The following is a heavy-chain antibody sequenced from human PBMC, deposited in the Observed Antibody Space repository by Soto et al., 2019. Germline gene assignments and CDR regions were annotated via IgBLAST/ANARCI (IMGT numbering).Heavy chain of an antibody. V-gene: IGHV1-18*01. CDR3: ARLLTEGATYRDDAFDM. J-gene: IGHJ3*02. CDR2: ISTYNGKT. Sequence: QLQLVQSGGEVKTPGASVKVSCTTSGYTFTSHGISWVRQAPGQGLEWMGWISTYNGKTDYAQKFQGRVTITADTRRSPGYMAVRRPRSDDTAVYYCARLLTEGATYRDDAFDMWGQWTKVTVS. D-gene: IGHD1-26*01. CDR1: GYTFTSHG.